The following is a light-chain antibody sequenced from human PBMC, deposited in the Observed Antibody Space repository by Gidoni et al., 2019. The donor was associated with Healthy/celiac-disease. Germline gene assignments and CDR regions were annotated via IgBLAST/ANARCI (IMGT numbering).Light chain of an antibody. CDR1: QSIRTW. CDR2: KAS. Sequence: DIQMTQSPSTLSASVGDRVTITCRASQSIRTWLAWYQQKPGKAPKLRIYKASSLESGVPSRFSGSGSGTEFALTISSLQPDDFATYYCQQYNSYSGTFGQGTKVENK. V-gene: IGKV1-5*03. CDR3: QQYNSYSGT. J-gene: IGKJ1*01.